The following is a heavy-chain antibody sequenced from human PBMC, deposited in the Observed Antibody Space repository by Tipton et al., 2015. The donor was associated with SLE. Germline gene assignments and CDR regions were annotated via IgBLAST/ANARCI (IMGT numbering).Heavy chain of an antibody. V-gene: IGHV3-21*01. J-gene: IGHJ4*02. CDR2: ISPTGDYI. Sequence: SLRLSCAASGFTFSSYSMNWVRQAPGKGLEWVSSISPTGDYIYYADSLKGRFTISRDSAKNALYLQMNSLRAEDTAVYYCATSDYIWGSYRYIDYWGQGTLVTVSS. D-gene: IGHD3-16*02. CDR3: ATSDYIWGSYRYIDY. CDR1: GFTFSSYS.